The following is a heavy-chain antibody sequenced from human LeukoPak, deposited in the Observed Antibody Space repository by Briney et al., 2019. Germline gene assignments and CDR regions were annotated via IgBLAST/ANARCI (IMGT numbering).Heavy chain of an antibody. D-gene: IGHD2-2*01. Sequence: GGSLRLSCAASGFTLNNYWMHWVRQAPGKGLVWISRINRDERRTDYADSVKGRFTISRDNAKNTLYLQMNSLRPDDTAVDDYAREGEVLPATFGVYCYYYMDVWGRGTTVIVSS. CDR2: INRDERRT. CDR1: GFTLNNYW. J-gene: IGHJ6*03. V-gene: IGHV3-74*01. CDR3: AREGEVLPATFGVYCYYYMDV.